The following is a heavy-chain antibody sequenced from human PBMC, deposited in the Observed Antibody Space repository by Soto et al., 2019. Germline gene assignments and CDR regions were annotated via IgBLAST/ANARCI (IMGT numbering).Heavy chain of an antibody. Sequence: QVQLVQSGAEVKKPGSSVKVSCKASGGTFSSYAISWVRQAPGQGLEWMGGITTIFGTANYEQKFQGRVTITADESTSTAYMELSSLRSEDTAVYYFASARYCTNGVCDTEVWGQGTTVTVSS. CDR1: GGTFSSYA. CDR3: ASARYCTNGVCDTEV. J-gene: IGHJ6*02. D-gene: IGHD2-8*01. V-gene: IGHV1-69*01. CDR2: ITTIFGTA.